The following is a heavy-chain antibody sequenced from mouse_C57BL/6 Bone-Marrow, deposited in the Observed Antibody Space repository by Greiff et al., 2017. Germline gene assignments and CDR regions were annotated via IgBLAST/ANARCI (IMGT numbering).Heavy chain of an antibody. CDR3: ARRSTTVVAPYYLDY. Sequence: VQLQQPGAELVRPGSSVKLSCKASGYTFTSYWMHWVKQRPIQGLEWIGNIDPSDSETHYNQKFKDKATLTVDKSSSTTYMQLSSLTSEDSAVYYCARRSTTVVAPYYLDYWGQGTTLTVSS. V-gene: IGHV1-52*01. D-gene: IGHD1-1*01. J-gene: IGHJ2*01. CDR1: GYTFTSYW. CDR2: IDPSDSET.